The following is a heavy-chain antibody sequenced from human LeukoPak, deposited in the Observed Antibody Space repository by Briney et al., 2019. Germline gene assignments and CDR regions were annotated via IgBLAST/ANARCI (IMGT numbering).Heavy chain of an antibody. CDR1: GGTFSSYA. CDR3: ARGAADPTGPIFDY. V-gene: IGHV1-69*01. D-gene: IGHD4-17*01. Sequence: ASVKVSCKASGGTFSSYAISWVRQAPGQGLEWMGGIIPIFGTANYAQKFQGRVTITADESTSTAYMELSSLRSEDTAVYYCARGAADPTGPIFDYWGQGTLVTVSS. J-gene: IGHJ4*02. CDR2: IIPIFGTA.